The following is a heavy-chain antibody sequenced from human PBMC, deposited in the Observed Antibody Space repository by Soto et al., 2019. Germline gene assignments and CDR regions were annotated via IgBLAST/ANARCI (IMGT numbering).Heavy chain of an antibody. CDR2: ISGSGSNT. CDR1: GFTFSGYA. CDR3: VLPPKGYFWYFDV. Sequence: EVQLLEFGGGLVQPGGSLRLSCAASGFTFSGYAMNWVRQAPGKGLEWVSTISGSGSNTYYEDSVKGRFTISRDNSRNTLYLQMNSLSAEDTAVYYCVLPPKGYFWYFDVWGRGTLVTVSS. V-gene: IGHV3-23*01. D-gene: IGHD5-18*01. J-gene: IGHJ2*01.